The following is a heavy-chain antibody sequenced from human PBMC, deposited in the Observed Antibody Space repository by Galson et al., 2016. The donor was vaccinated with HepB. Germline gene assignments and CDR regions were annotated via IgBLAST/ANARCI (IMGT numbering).Heavy chain of an antibody. J-gene: IGHJ5*02. CDR3: AKGHRNWGSPHFDP. CDR2: ITGSGGGT. D-gene: IGHD7-27*01. CDR1: GFTFTDCA. Sequence: SLRLSCAASGFTFTDCAMSWVRQAPGKGLEWVSTITGSGGGTYYADSVKVRFIIFRDNSKNTVYLQMNSLRGYDTAVYYCAKGHRNWGSPHFDPWGQGNLVTVSS. V-gene: IGHV3-23*01.